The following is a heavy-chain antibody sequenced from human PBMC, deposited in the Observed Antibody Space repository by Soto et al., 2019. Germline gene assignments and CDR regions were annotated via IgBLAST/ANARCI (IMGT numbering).Heavy chain of an antibody. D-gene: IGHD3-3*01. Sequence: GASVKVSCKASGGTFSSYAISWVRQAPGQGLEWMGGIIPIFGTANYAQKFQGRVTITADESTSTAYMELSSLRSEDTAVYYCARESSPVLRQYYFDYWGQGTLVTVSS. V-gene: IGHV1-69*13. CDR2: IIPIFGTA. CDR3: ARESSPVLRQYYFDY. J-gene: IGHJ4*02. CDR1: GGTFSSYA.